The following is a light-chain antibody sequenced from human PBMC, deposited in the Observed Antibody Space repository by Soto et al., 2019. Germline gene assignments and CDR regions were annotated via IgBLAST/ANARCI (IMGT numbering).Light chain of an antibody. V-gene: IGKV1-5*03. Sequence: DIQMTQSPSTLSASVGDRVTITCRASQSISNWLAWYQHKPGRAPKLLIYKASSLQSGVPSRFSGSGSGTEFTLTISSLQPDVFATYYCQQYNSYSKTFSQGTKVEI. J-gene: IGKJ1*01. CDR1: QSISNW. CDR2: KAS. CDR3: QQYNSYSKT.